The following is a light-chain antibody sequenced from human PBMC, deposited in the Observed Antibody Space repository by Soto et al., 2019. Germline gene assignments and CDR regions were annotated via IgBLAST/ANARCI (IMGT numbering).Light chain of an antibody. V-gene: IGKV3-20*01. CDR1: QSVSSTY. J-gene: IGKJ5*01. CDR2: GAS. Sequence: EIVLTQSPVSLSLSPGERAXLXXXXSQSVSSTYLAWYQQKPGQAPRPLIYGASSRATGIPDRFSGSGSGTDFTLTISRLEPEDFAVYYCQQYGSSPPITFGQGTRLEIK. CDR3: QQYGSSPPIT.